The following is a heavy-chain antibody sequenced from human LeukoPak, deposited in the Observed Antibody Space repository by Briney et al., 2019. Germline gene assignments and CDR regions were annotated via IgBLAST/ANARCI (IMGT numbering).Heavy chain of an antibody. CDR1: GGSISSYY. J-gene: IGHJ4*02. V-gene: IGHV4-59*01. CDR3: ARVDYYGSGSSLVDY. CDR2: IYYSGST. Sequence: KASETLSLTCTVSGGSISSYYWSWIRQPPGKGLEWIGYIYYSGSTNYNPSLKSRVTISVDTSKNQFSLKLSSVTAADTAVYYCARVDYYGSGSSLVDYWGQGTLVTVSS. D-gene: IGHD3-10*01.